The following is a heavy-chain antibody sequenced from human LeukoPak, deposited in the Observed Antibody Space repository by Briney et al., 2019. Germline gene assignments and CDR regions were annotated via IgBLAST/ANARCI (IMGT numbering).Heavy chain of an antibody. Sequence: PSETLSLTCTVSGGSISSYYWSWIRQPPGKGLEWIGYIYYGGSTNYNPSLKSRVTISVDTSKNQFSLKLSSVTAADTAVYYCARGPMTTPSSWGQGTLVTVSS. CDR1: GGSISSYY. CDR2: IYYGGST. J-gene: IGHJ5*02. D-gene: IGHD4-11*01. V-gene: IGHV4-59*01. CDR3: ARGPMTTPSS.